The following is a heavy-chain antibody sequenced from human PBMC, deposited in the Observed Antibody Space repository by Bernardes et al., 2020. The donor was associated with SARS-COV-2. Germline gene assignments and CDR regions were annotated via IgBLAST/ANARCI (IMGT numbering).Heavy chain of an antibody. J-gene: IGHJ3*02. D-gene: IGHD2-2*01. CDR3: ARLQLTDVPGNAFDI. V-gene: IGHV1-2*06. CDR1: GYTFTGYY. CDR2: INPNSGGT. Sequence: ASVKVSCMASGYTFTGYYMHWVRQAPGQGLEWMGRINPNSGGTNYAQKFQGRVTMTRDTSISTAYMELSRLRSDDTAVYYCARLQLTDVPGNAFDIWGQGTMVTVSS.